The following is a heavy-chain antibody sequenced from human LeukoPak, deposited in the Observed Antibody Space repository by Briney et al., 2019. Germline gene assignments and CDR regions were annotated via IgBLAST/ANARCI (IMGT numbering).Heavy chain of an antibody. Sequence: GGSLRLSCAASRFTVSSNYMNWVRQTPGKGLEWVSLIYGGGSTYYADSVKGRFTISRDNSKNTLYLQMNSLRAEDTAVYYCARDLASSSGWEFDYWGQGTLVTVSS. D-gene: IGHD6-19*01. V-gene: IGHV3-53*01. J-gene: IGHJ4*02. CDR3: ARDLASSSGWEFDY. CDR1: RFTVSSNY. CDR2: IYGGGST.